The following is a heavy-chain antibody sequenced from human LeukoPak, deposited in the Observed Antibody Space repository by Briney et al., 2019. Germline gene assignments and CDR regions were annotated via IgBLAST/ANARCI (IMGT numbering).Heavy chain of an antibody. J-gene: IGHJ6*03. CDR3: ARATPNRLRSYYMDV. CDR2: IYTSGST. CDR1: GGSISSYY. Sequence: SETLSLTCTVSGGSISSYYWSWIRQPAGKGLEWIGRIYTSGSTNYNPSLKSRVTMSVDTSKNQFSLKLSSVTAADTAVYYCARATPNRLRSYYMDVWGKGTTVTVSS. D-gene: IGHD1-14*01. V-gene: IGHV4-4*07.